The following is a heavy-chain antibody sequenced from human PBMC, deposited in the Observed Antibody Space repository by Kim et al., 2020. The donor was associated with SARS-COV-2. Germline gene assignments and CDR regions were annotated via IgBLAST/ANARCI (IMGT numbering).Heavy chain of an antibody. D-gene: IGHD6-13*01. Sequence: GGSLRLSCAASGFTFSSYAMHWVRQAPGKGLEWVAVISYDGSNKYYADSVKGRFTISRDNSKNTLYLQMNSLRAEDTAVYYCARDGPDRRQQLVRDFDYWGQGTLVTVSS. J-gene: IGHJ4*02. CDR1: GFTFSSYA. CDR2: ISYDGSNK. V-gene: IGHV3-30*04. CDR3: ARDGPDRRQQLVRDFDY.